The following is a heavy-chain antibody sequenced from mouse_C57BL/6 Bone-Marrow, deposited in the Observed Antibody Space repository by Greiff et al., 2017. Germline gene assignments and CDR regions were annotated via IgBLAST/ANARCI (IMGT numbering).Heavy chain of an antibody. Sequence: VHVKQSGPELVKPGASVKISCKASGYSFTDYNMNWVKQSNGKSLEWIGVITPNYGTTSYNQKFKGKATLTVDQSSSPAYMQLNSLTSEDSAVYYCARGYDYDYAMDYWGQGTSVTVSS. J-gene: IGHJ4*01. CDR2: ITPNYGTT. D-gene: IGHD2-4*01. CDR3: ARGYDYDYAMDY. V-gene: IGHV1-39*01. CDR1: GYSFTDYN.